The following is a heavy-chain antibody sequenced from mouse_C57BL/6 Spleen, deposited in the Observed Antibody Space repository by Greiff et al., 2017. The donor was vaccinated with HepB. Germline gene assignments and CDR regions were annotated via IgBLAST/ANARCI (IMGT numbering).Heavy chain of an antibody. CDR3: ARDYGSSNWYFDV. V-gene: IGHV1-55*01. Sequence: QVQLQQPGAELVKPGASVKMSCKASGYTFTSYWITWVKQRPGQGLEWIGDIYPGSGSTNYNEKFKGKATLTADKSSSTAYMQLSSLTSEDSAVYFCARDYGSSNWYFDVWGTGTTVTVSS. CDR2: IYPGSGST. CDR1: GYTFTSYW. D-gene: IGHD1-1*01. J-gene: IGHJ1*03.